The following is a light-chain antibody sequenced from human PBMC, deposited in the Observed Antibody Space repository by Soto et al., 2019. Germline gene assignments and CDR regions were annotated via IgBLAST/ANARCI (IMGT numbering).Light chain of an antibody. Sequence: EIVMTQSPATLSVSPGETATLSCRASQSVAGNLAWYQQKPGQAPRLLIYDASNRATGIPARFSGSGSGTDFTLTISSLEPEDFAVYYCQQRSNWPPEITFGQGTRLEIK. J-gene: IGKJ5*01. CDR2: DAS. V-gene: IGKV3-11*01. CDR1: QSVAGN. CDR3: QQRSNWPPEIT.